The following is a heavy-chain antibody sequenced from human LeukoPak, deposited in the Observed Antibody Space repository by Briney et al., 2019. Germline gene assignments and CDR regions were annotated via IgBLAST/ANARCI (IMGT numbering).Heavy chain of an antibody. D-gene: IGHD1-26*01. Sequence: GGTLRLSCAASGFTLSNYAMNWVRQAPGKGLEWVAFIRYDGSDKYYAESVKGRFTISRDNSKNTLYLQMNSLRADDTAVYYCVKDSRGGSYLGPTEYWGQGTLVTVSS. J-gene: IGHJ4*02. CDR3: VKDSRGGSYLGPTEY. CDR2: IRYDGSDK. V-gene: IGHV3-30*02. CDR1: GFTLSNYA.